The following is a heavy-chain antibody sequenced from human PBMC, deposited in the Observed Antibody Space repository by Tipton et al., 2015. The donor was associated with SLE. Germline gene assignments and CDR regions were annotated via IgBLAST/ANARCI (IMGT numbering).Heavy chain of an antibody. Sequence: TLSLTCTVSGGSISSYYWSWIRQPPGEGLEWIGSMFHSGTTYVNPSLKSRVTISVDKSKSQFSLKVRSVTAADTAVYYCARGFYVADFSSGFFVNWFDPWGQGTLVTVSS. CDR3: ARGFYVADFSSGFFVNWFDP. V-gene: IGHV4-59*04. J-gene: IGHJ5*02. CDR2: MFHSGTT. CDR1: GGSISSYY. D-gene: IGHD3-3*01.